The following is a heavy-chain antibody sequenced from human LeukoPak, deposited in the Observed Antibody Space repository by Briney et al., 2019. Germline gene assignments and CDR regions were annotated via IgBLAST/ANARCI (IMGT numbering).Heavy chain of an antibody. Sequence: SETLSLTCTVSGGSISSSGYFWGWIRQPPGKGVEWIGNINYSGGTDYNPSLKSRVTISVDTSKNQFSLKLNSVTAADTAMYYCARERWLVLDYWGQGTLVTVSS. CDR1: GGSISSSGYF. CDR3: ARERWLVLDY. V-gene: IGHV4-39*07. D-gene: IGHD6-19*01. CDR2: INYSGGT. J-gene: IGHJ4*02.